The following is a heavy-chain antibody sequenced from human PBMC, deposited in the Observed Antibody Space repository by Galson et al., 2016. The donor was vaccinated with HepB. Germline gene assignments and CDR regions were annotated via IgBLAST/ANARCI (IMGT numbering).Heavy chain of an antibody. V-gene: IGHV1-3*01. CDR1: GYTFIRYP. J-gene: IGHJ4*02. CDR3: AREANYYDDSGYHDYFDS. Sequence: SVKVSCKASGYTFIRYPMNWVRQAPGQRLEWMGLINVGSGNTKYSQSFQGRVTFTRDTSASTVYMELSSLRSEDTTVYYCAREANYYDDSGYHDYFDSWGPGTLVTVSS. D-gene: IGHD3-22*01. CDR2: INVGSGNT.